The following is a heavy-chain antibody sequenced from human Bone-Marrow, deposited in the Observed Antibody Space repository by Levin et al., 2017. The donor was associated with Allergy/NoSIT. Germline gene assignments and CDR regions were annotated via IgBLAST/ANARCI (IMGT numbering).Heavy chain of an antibody. D-gene: IGHD3-10*01. V-gene: IGHV1-46*01. Sequence: ASVKVSCKASGYTFTDHYIHWVRQAPGQGLEWLGIINPSRGSASYAQKFQGRVSMTEDTSADTAYLDLSSLRSDDTAVYYCATAFGGNFSLHEYFHHWGQGTLVTVSS. CDR3: ATAFGGNFSLHEYFHH. CDR2: INPSRGSA. CDR1: GYTFTDHY. J-gene: IGHJ1*01.